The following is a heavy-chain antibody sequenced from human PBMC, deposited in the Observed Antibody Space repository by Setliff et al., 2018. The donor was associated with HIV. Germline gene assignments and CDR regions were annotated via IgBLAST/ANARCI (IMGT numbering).Heavy chain of an antibody. CDR3: ARSRSTRDAFDT. CDR2: ISGDTRII. CDR1: GFTFSSYS. V-gene: IGHV3-48*01. Sequence: PGGSLRLSCAASGFTFSSYSMNWVRQAPGKGLEWVSYISGDTRIINYADSVKGRFTISRDNAKNSLYLQMNSLRAEDTAVYYCARSRSTRDAFDTWGRGTMVTVSS. D-gene: IGHD2-2*01. J-gene: IGHJ3*02.